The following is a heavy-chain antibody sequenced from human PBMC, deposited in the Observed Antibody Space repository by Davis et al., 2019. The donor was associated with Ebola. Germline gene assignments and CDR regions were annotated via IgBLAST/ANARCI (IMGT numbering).Heavy chain of an antibody. Sequence: ASVKVSCKASGYTFTTYGISWVRQAPGQGLEWMGWISAYNGNTNYAQKLQGRVTMTIDTSTNTAYMELSSLRSDDTAIYYCAKSAYLSGTYFDSWGQGTLVTVSS. CDR2: ISAYNGNT. CDR3: AKSAYLSGTYFDS. J-gene: IGHJ4*02. D-gene: IGHD2-2*02. V-gene: IGHV1-18*01. CDR1: GYTFTTYG.